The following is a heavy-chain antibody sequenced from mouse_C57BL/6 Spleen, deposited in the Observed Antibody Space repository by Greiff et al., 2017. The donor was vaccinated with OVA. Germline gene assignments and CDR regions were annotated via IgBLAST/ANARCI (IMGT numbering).Heavy chain of an antibody. Sequence: VQLKESGPGLVKPSQSLSLTCSVTGYSITSGYYWNWIRQFPGNKLEWMGYISYDGSNNYNPSLKNRISITRDTSKNQFFLKLNSVTTEDTATYYCARVLFEGYYFDYWGQGTTLTVSS. J-gene: IGHJ2*01. CDR2: ISYDGSN. CDR1: GYSITSGYY. CDR3: ARVLFEGYYFDY. D-gene: IGHD5-1*01. V-gene: IGHV3-6*01.